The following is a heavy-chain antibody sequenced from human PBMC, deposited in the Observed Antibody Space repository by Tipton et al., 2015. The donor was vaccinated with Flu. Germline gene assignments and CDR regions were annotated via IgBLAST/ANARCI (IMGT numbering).Heavy chain of an antibody. CDR1: GFSFSTYA. Sequence: SLRLSCVASGFSFSTYAMSWVRQAPGKGLEWVSAISGSGATTYYADTVQGRFSISRDYSKKTLYLQMNSLRAEDTAVYYCAKDFRPGGTHDPAPQFEFDSWGQGTLVTVSS. J-gene: IGHJ4*02. V-gene: IGHV3-23*01. CDR2: ISGSGATT. CDR3: AKDFRPGGTHDPAPQFEFDS. D-gene: IGHD1-26*01.